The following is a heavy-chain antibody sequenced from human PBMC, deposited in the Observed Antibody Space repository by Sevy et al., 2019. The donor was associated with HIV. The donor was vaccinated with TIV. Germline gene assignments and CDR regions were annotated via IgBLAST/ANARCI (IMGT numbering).Heavy chain of an antibody. CDR2: IGGDGDIT. D-gene: IGHD2-2*01. V-gene: IGHV3-23*01. CDR1: GFTFSNYG. CDR3: AKVLSLSPRSIPAAVLDY. Sequence: GGSLRLSCAASGFTFSNYGMNWVRQAPGVGLEWVATIGGDGDITHYADSVKGRVTISRDNVKNTLHLQLNNLRGDDTAIYFCAKVLSLSPRSIPAAVLDYWGRGTLVTVSS. J-gene: IGHJ4*02.